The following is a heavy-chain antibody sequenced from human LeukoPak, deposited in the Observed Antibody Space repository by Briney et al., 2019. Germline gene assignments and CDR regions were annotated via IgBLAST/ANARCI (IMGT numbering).Heavy chain of an antibody. D-gene: IGHD1-26*01. CDR1: GGSISSYY. CDR2: IYHSGST. CDR3: ASLVGSPPY. Sequence: TSETLSLTCTVSGGSISSYYWSWIRQPPGKGLEWIGYIYHSGSTNYNPSLKSRVTMSVDTSKNQFSLKLSSVNAADTAVYYCASLVGSPPYWGQGTLVTVSS. V-gene: IGHV4-59*01. J-gene: IGHJ4*02.